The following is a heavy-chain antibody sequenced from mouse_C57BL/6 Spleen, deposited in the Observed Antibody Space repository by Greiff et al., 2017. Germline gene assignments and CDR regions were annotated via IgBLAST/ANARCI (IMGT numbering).Heavy chain of an antibody. J-gene: IGHJ1*03. CDR2: IDPANGNT. CDR1: GFNIKNTH. V-gene: IGHV14-3*01. D-gene: IGHD1-1*01. CDR3: ARGDYYGSSYDWYFDV. Sequence: VQLQQSVAELVRPGASVKLSCTASGFNIKNTHMHWVKQRPEQGLEWIGRIDPANGNTKYAPKFQGKATITADTSSNTAYLQLSSLTSEDTAIYYCARGDYYGSSYDWYFDVWGTGTTVTVSS.